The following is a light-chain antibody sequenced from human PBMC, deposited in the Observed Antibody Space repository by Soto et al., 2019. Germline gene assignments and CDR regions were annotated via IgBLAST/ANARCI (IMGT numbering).Light chain of an antibody. J-gene: IGLJ1*01. V-gene: IGLV2-23*01. CDR3: CSYAGSSTYV. CDR1: SSDVGNYNL. CDR2: EGS. Sequence: QSALTQPASVSGSHGQSITISCTGTSSDVGNYNLVSRYQQHPGKAPKLMVYEGSKWPSGVSNRFSGSKSGNTASLTISGLQAEDEADYYCCSYAGSSTYVFGTGTKLSVL.